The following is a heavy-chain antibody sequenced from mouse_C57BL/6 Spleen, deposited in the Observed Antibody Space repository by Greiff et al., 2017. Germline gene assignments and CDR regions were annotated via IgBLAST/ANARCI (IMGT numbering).Heavy chain of an antibody. D-gene: IGHD2-5*01. Sequence: VQLQQSGTVLARPGASVKMSCKTSGYTFTSYWMHWVKQRPGQGLEWIGAIYPGNSDTSYNQKFKGKAKLTAVTSASTAYMALSSLTNEDSAVYYCTRGRDESNSWFAYGGQGTLVTVSA. CDR1: GYTFTSYW. CDR3: TRGRDESNSWFAY. CDR2: IYPGNSDT. V-gene: IGHV1-5*01. J-gene: IGHJ3*01.